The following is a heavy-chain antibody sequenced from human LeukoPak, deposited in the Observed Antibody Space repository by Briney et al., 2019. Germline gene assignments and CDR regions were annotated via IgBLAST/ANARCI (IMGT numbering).Heavy chain of an antibody. CDR3: ARVGYYGSGSYYRDYFEH. V-gene: IGHV4-61*08. J-gene: IGHJ4*02. D-gene: IGHD3-10*01. Sequence: SETLSLTCTVSGGSVSSGGYYWSWIRQPPGKGLEWIGYIYYSGSTNYNPSLKSRVTISVDTSKNQFSLKLSSVTAADTAVYYCARVGYYGSGSYYRDYFEHWGQGTRVTVSS. CDR2: IYYSGST. CDR1: GGSVSSGGYY.